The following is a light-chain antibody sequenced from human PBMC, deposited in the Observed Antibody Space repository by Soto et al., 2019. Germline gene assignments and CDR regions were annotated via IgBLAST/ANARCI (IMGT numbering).Light chain of an antibody. CDR3: QSYDSSLSAVV. CDR2: GNS. J-gene: IGLJ2*01. Sequence: QPVLTQPPSVSGAPGQRGTISCTGSSSNIGAGSDVHWYQQLPGTAPKLLIYGNSNRPSGVPDRFSGSKSGTSASLAITGLQAEDEADYYCQSYDSSLSAVVFGGGTKVTVL. CDR1: SSNIGAGSD. V-gene: IGLV1-40*01.